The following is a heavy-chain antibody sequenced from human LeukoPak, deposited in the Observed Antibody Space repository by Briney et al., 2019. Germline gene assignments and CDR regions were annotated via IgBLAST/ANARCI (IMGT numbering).Heavy chain of an antibody. CDR3: ERGWHVLRYFAWSTRGVFAI. CDR2: INHIGST. CDR1: VGSFSGYY. D-gene: IGHD3-9*01. J-gene: IGHJ3*02. V-gene: IGHV4-34*01. Sequence: PSETLSVTCAVYVGSFSGYYWRWSRHPPGKGLEWVAEINHIGSTNYSPSLKSRVTISVATSKNQSSLKLSSVTGADTAVYYCERGWHVLRYFAWSTRGVFAIWGQGTMVTASS.